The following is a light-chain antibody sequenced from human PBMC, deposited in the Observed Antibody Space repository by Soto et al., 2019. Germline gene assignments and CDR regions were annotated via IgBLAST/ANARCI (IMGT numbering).Light chain of an antibody. CDR3: QQYFVTHRT. J-gene: IGKJ1*01. CDR1: QSVSSN. V-gene: IGKV3-15*01. CDR2: GAS. Sequence: EIVMTQSPATLSVSPGERATLSCRASQSVSSNFAWYQQKPGQAPRLLIYGASTRATGIPARFSGSGSGTEFTLTISSLQSEDFAVYYCQQYFVTHRTFGQGTRVEI.